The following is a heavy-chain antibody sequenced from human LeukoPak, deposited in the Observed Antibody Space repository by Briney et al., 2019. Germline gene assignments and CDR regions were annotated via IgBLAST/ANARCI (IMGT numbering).Heavy chain of an antibody. V-gene: IGHV3-23*01. D-gene: IGHD2-15*01. CDR3: AKEKGRTYSIDY. J-gene: IGHJ4*02. Sequence: GGSLRLSCVASGFTFSSDAMSWVRQAPGKGLGWGSAISGSGGSTDYADSVKRRFAISRDNSKNTLYLQMNSLRAEDTAVYYCAKEKGRTYSIDYWGQGTLVTVSS. CDR2: ISGSGGST. CDR1: GFTFSSDA.